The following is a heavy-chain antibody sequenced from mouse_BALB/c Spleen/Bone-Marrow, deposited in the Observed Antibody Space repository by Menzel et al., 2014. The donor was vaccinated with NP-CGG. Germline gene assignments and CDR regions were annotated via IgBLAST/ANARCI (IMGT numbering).Heavy chain of an antibody. V-gene: IGHV1S81*02. Sequence: VQLVESGAELVKPGASARLSCKASGYTFTNYYMYWVKQRPGQGLEWIGEINPSNGGTNFNEKFKSKATLTVDKSSNTTYMQLSSLTSEDSAVYYCTRSGNYLFAYWGQGTLVTVSA. CDR2: INPSNGGT. J-gene: IGHJ3*01. CDR1: GYTFTNYY. CDR3: TRSGNYLFAY. D-gene: IGHD2-1*01.